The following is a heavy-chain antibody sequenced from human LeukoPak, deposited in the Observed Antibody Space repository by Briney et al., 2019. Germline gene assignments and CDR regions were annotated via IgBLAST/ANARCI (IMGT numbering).Heavy chain of an antibody. D-gene: IGHD5-18*01. CDR2: INPSGGRT. CDR1: GYTFTSYY. CDR3: ARGAQLWSLYFDY. V-gene: IGHV1-46*01. Sequence: GASVKVSCKTSGYTFTSYYIHWVRQAPGQGLEWMGIINPSGGRTSYAQKFQGRVTMTREMSTSTVYMELSSLRSEDTAVYYCARGAQLWSLYFDYWGQGTLVTVSP. J-gene: IGHJ4*02.